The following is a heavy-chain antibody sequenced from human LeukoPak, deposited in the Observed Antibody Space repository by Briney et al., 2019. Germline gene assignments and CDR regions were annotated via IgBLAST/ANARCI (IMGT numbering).Heavy chain of an antibody. Sequence: SVTVSCTASGGTFSSYAISWVRQAPGQGLEWMGRIIPIFGIANYAQKFQGRVTITADKSTSTAYMELSSLRSEDTAVYYCARDSDYGDYVGYWGQGTLVTVSS. CDR3: ARDSDYGDYVGY. CDR1: GGTFSSYA. V-gene: IGHV1-69*04. D-gene: IGHD4-17*01. CDR2: IIPIFGIA. J-gene: IGHJ4*02.